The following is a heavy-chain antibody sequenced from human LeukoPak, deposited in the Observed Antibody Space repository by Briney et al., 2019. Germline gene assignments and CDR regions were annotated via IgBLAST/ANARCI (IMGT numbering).Heavy chain of an antibody. CDR3: ARDLTSVVVVGPGWFDP. V-gene: IGHV3-21*01. CDR2: ISSSSSYI. CDR1: GFTFSSYS. D-gene: IGHD2-15*01. J-gene: IGHJ5*02. Sequence: GGSLRLSCAASGFTFSSYSMNWVRQAPGKGLEWVSSISSSSSYIYYADSVKGRFTISRDNAKNSLYLQMNSLRAEDTAVYYCARDLTSVVVVGPGWFDPWGQGTLVTVSS.